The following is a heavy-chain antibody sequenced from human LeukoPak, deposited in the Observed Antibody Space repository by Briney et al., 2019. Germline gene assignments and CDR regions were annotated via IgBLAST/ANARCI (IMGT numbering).Heavy chain of an antibody. V-gene: IGHV3-21*01. CDR2: ISGRSDYI. Sequence: GGSLRLSCAASGFTFRSSSMTWVRQAPGKGLEWVSSISGRSDYIYYTDSVRGRFTISRDNAENSLYLQMNSLRVEDTAVYFCVRGGSISSGPSDYWGQGTLVTVSS. CDR1: GFTFRSSS. CDR3: VRGGSISSGPSDY. D-gene: IGHD6-6*01. J-gene: IGHJ4*02.